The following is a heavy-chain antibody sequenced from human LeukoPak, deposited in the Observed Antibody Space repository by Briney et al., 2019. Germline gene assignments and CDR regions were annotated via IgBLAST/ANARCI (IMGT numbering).Heavy chain of an antibody. J-gene: IGHJ4*02. V-gene: IGHV3-30*03. D-gene: IGHD2-15*01. CDR3: GRDSVGGGKDRFDC. CDR2: ISYDGNIK. CDR1: GFTFTSYN. Sequence: PGGSLRPSCEASGFTFTSYNFHWVRQAPGKGLQWVGFISYDGNIKYEDSVKSRFTISRDNSKNTLYLQMNSLRAEDTAMYYCGRDSVGGGKDRFDCWGQGTLVTVSS.